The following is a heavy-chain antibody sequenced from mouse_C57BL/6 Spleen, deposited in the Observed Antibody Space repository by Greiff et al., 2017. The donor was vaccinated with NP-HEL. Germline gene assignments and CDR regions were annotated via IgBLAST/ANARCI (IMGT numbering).Heavy chain of an antibody. J-gene: IGHJ4*01. D-gene: IGHD2-5*01. CDR2: ISSGGDYI. CDR1: GFTFSSYA. Sequence: EVKVVESGEGLVKPGGSLKLSCAASGFTFSSYAMSWVRQTPEKRLEWVAYISSGGDYIYYADTVKGRFTISRDNARNTLYLQMSSLKSEDTAMYYCTRYSNYVDYAMDYWGQGTSVTVSS. V-gene: IGHV5-9-1*02. CDR3: TRYSNYVDYAMDY.